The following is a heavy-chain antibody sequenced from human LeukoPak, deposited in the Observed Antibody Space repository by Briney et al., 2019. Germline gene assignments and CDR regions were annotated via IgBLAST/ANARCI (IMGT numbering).Heavy chain of an antibody. Sequence: GGSLRLSCAASGFTFSSYGMHWVRQAPGKGLEGVAFIRYDGSNKYYADSVKGRFTISRDNSKNTLYLQMNSLRAEDTAVYYCAKDIPRFLTGYYNVGAFDIWGQGTMVTVSS. J-gene: IGHJ3*02. CDR3: AKDIPRFLTGYYNVGAFDI. CDR1: GFTFSSYG. V-gene: IGHV3-30*02. D-gene: IGHD3-9*01. CDR2: IRYDGSNK.